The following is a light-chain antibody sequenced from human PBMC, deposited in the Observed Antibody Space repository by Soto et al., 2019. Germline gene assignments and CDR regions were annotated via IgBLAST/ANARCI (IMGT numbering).Light chain of an antibody. CDR3: QQYGNSPLT. J-gene: IGKJ4*01. Sequence: DIPMTQSPSTLSASLGDRVTITCRASQSISTWLAWYQQKPGRAPKLLIYKASSLQSDVPSGFSGSGSGTDFTLTISRLEPEDFAVYYCQQYGNSPLTFGGGTKVDIK. CDR1: QSISTW. CDR2: KAS. V-gene: IGKV1-5*03.